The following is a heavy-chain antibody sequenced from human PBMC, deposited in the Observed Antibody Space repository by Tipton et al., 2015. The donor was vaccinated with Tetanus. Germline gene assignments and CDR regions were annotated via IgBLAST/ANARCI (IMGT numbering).Heavy chain of an antibody. V-gene: IGHV4-39*02. J-gene: IGHJ5*02. CDR3: ARHLYGYWFDP. Sequence: SGGSISDNKYYWGWIRQAPGKGLEWIASVYFKGDTYYSPTLKSRVTIAVDTSQNVFSLRMTAVTAADTAVYFCARHLYGYWFDPWGQGALVTVSS. D-gene: IGHD2/OR15-2a*01. CDR1: GGSISDNKYY. CDR2: VYFKGDT.